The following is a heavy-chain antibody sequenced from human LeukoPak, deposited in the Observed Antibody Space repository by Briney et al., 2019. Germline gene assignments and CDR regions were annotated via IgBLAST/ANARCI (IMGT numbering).Heavy chain of an antibody. V-gene: IGHV3-7*01. CDR1: GFTFSSYW. CDR2: IKQDGSEK. CDR3: AKEGPGLTRSFDY. J-gene: IGHJ4*02. D-gene: IGHD4/OR15-4a*01. Sequence: GGSLRLSCAASGFTFSSYWMSWVRQAPGKGLEWVANIKQDGSEKYYADSVKGRFTISRDNSKNTLYLQMNSLRAEDTAVYYCAKEGPGLTRSFDYWGQGTLVTVSS.